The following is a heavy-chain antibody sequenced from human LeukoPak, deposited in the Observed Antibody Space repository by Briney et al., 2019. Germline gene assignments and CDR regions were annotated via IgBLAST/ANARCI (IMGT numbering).Heavy chain of an antibody. J-gene: IGHJ3*02. V-gene: IGHV3-7*01. CDR1: GFTFSSYG. CDR3: ARDGPLRYFDWLLASRNAFDI. CDR2: IKQDGSEK. Sequence: PGGSLRLSCAASGFTFSSYGMHWVRQAPGKGLEWVANIKQDGSEKYYVDSVKGRFTISRDNAKNSLYLQMNSLRAEDTAVYYCARDGPLRYFDWLLASRNAFDIWGQGTMVTVSS. D-gene: IGHD3-9*01.